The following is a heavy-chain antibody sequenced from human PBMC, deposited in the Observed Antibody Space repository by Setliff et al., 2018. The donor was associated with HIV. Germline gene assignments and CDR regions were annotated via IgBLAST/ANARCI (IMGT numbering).Heavy chain of an antibody. J-gene: IGHJ6*03. Sequence: PGGSLRLSCAASGFTFSSYTMNWVRQAPGKGLEWVSSISSSSSNIYYADSVKGRFTISRDNAKNSLCLQMNSLRAEETAVYYCARDSEDTAWDYYYYMDVWGKGTTVTVSS. CDR2: ISSSSSNI. CDR1: GFTFSSYT. V-gene: IGHV3-21*01. D-gene: IGHD5-18*01. CDR3: ARDSEDTAWDYYYYMDV.